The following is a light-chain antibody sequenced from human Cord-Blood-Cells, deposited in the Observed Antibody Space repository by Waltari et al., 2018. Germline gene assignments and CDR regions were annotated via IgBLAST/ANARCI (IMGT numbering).Light chain of an antibody. CDR2: EGS. CDR1: SSDVGSYNL. CDR3: CSYAGSSTPV. V-gene: IGLV2-23*01. J-gene: IGLJ3*02. Sequence: QSALTQPASVSGSPGQSITISCTGTSSDVGSYNLVSWYQQHPGKAPKLMIYEGSKRPSGFSNRFSGSKPGNTASLTISGLQAEDEADYYCCSYAGSSTPVFGGGTKLTVL.